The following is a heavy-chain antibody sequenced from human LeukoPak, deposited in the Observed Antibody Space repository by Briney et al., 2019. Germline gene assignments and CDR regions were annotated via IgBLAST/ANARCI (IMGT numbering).Heavy chain of an antibody. D-gene: IGHD3-16*01. CDR2: FNAGNGNT. V-gene: IGHV1-3*01. CDR1: GYTFTSYA. J-gene: IGHJ5*02. CDR3: ARDSHHTFGGPIGFDP. Sequence: ASVKVSCKASGYTFTSYAMHWVRQAPGQRLEWMGWFNAGNGNTKYSQKFQGRVTITRDTSASTAYMELSSLRSEDTAVYYCARDSHHTFGGPIGFDPWGQGTLVTVSS.